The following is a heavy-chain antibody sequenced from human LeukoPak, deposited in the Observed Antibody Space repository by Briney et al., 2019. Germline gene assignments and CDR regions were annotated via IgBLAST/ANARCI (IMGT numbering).Heavy chain of an antibody. D-gene: IGHD6-13*01. Sequence: GGSLRLSCAASGFTFSTYSINWVRQAPGKGLECVSSISSSSSYIYYADSVQGRFTISRDNAKNSLYLQMNSLRAEDTAVYYCARVRIAAAGKPHGMDVWGQGTTVTVSS. CDR1: GFTFSTYS. J-gene: IGHJ6*02. V-gene: IGHV3-21*01. CDR3: ARVRIAAAGKPHGMDV. CDR2: ISSSSSYI.